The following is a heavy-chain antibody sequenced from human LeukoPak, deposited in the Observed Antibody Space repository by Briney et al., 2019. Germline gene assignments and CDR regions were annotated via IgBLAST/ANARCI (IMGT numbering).Heavy chain of an antibody. CDR2: ISPTGSTT. D-gene: IGHD6-6*01. V-gene: IGHV3-74*01. CDR1: GFSFSGHW. J-gene: IGHJ5*02. Sequence: GGSLRLSCIASGFSFSGHWMHWARQLPGKGLVWVSRISPTGSTTSYADSVKGRFTVSRDNAKNTLYLQVNNLRAEDTAVYYCARGPNSNWSGLDLWGQGTLLTVSS. CDR3: ARGPNSNWSGLDL.